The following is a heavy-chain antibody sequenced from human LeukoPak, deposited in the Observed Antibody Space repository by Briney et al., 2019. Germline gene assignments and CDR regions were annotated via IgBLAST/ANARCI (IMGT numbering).Heavy chain of an antibody. V-gene: IGHV1-2*02. CDR3: ARVPSSSSYYYYMDV. CDR1: GYTFTGYY. J-gene: IGHJ6*03. D-gene: IGHD6-6*01. Sequence: ASVKVSCKASGYTFTGYYMHWVRQAPGQGLEWMGWINPNSGGTNYAQKFQDRVTMTRDTSISTAYMELSRLRSDDTAVYYCARVPSSSSYYYYMDVWGKGTTVTVSS. CDR2: INPNSGGT.